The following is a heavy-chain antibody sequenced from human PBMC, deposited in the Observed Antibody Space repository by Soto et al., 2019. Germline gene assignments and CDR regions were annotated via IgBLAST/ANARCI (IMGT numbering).Heavy chain of an antibody. CDR2: INHSGST. V-gene: IGHV4-34*01. CDR3: ARRGSSYVSGSYPFDY. J-gene: IGHJ4*02. D-gene: IGHD3-10*01. CDR1: GGYFSGYY. Sequence: QVQLQQWGAGLLKPSETLSLTCAVYGGYFSGYYWSWIRQPPGKGLEWIGEINHSGSTNYNPSLKSRVTISVDTSKNQFSLKLSSVTAAYTAVYYCARRGSSYVSGSYPFDYLGQGTLVTVSS.